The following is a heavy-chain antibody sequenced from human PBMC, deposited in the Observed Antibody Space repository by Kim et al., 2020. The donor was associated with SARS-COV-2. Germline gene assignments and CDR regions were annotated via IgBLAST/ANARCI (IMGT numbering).Heavy chain of an antibody. Sequence: GGSLRLSCAASGFTFSSYAMSWVRQAPGKGLEWVSAISGSGGSTYYADSVKGRFTISRDNSKNTLYLQMNSLRAEDTAVYYCATKVDSSGLEGYYYYGMDVWGQGTTVTVSS. CDR2: ISGSGGST. J-gene: IGHJ6*02. CDR3: ATKVDSSGLEGYYYYGMDV. V-gene: IGHV3-23*01. CDR1: GFTFSSYA. D-gene: IGHD3-22*01.